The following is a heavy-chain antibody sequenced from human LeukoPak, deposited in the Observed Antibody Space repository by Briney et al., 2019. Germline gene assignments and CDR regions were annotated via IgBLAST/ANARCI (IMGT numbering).Heavy chain of an antibody. D-gene: IGHD3-10*01. CDR3: AREGGESPSYYFDY. CDR1: GFTFSSYS. J-gene: IGHJ4*02. CDR2: ISSSSSYI. V-gene: IGHV3-21*01. Sequence: GGSLRLSCAASGFTFSSYSMNWVRQAPGKGLEWASSISSSSSYIYYADSVKGRFTISRDNAKNSLYLKMNSLRAEDTAVYYCAREGGESPSYYFDYWGQGTLVTVSS.